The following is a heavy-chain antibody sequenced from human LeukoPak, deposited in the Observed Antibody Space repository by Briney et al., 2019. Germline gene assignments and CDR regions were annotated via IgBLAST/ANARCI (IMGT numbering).Heavy chain of an antibody. J-gene: IGHJ5*02. CDR2: IYHSGST. V-gene: IGHV4-30-2*01. CDR3: ARVKVGITMVRGVTGWFDP. CDR1: GGSISSGGYS. D-gene: IGHD3-10*01. Sequence: SETLSLTCAVSGGSISSGGYSWSWIRQPPGKGLEWIGYIYHSGSTYYNPSLKSRVTISVDRSKNQFSLKLSSVTAADTAVYYCARVKVGITMVRGVTGWFDPWGQGTLVTVSS.